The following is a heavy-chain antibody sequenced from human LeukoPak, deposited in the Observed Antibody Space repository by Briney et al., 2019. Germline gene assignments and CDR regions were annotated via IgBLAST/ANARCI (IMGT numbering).Heavy chain of an antibody. J-gene: IGHJ4*02. Sequence: PSETLSLTCTVSGGSISSSSYYWGWIRQPPGKGLEWIGNIVPVHGGNTKYSSSLKGRVTISADTSKNQFSLRLNSVTAADTAVYYCARDDYSNHDSADWGQGTPVTVSS. CDR2: IVPVHGGNT. D-gene: IGHD4-11*01. V-gene: IGHV4-39*07. CDR1: GGSISSSSYY. CDR3: ARDDYSNHDSAD.